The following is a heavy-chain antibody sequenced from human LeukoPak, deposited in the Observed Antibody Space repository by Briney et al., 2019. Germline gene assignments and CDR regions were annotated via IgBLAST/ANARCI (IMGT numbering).Heavy chain of an antibody. J-gene: IGHJ3*02. D-gene: IGHD6-13*01. Sequence: PSETLSLTCTVSGGSISSSSYYWGWIRQPPGKGLEWIGSIYYSGSTYYNPSLKSRVTISVDTSKNQFSLKLSSVTAADTAVYYCARTPPMGAAAGSDAFDIWGQGTMVTVSS. V-gene: IGHV4-39*07. CDR1: GGSISSSSYY. CDR3: ARTPPMGAAAGSDAFDI. CDR2: IYYSGST.